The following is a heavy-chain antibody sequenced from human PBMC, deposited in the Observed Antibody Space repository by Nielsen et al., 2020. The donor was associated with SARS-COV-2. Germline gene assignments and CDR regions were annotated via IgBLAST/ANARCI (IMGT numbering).Heavy chain of an antibody. V-gene: IGHV3-30*04. Sequence: GGSLRLSCAASGFTFSSYAMHWVRQAPGKGLEWVAVISYDGSNKYYADSVKGRFTISRDNSKNTLYLQMNSLRAEDTAVYYCARDLRYYDILTGYYRSQYYYYYGMDVWGQGTTVTVSS. CDR3: ARDLRYYDILTGYYRSQYYYYYGMDV. D-gene: IGHD3-9*01. CDR1: GFTFSSYA. J-gene: IGHJ6*02. CDR2: ISYDGSNK.